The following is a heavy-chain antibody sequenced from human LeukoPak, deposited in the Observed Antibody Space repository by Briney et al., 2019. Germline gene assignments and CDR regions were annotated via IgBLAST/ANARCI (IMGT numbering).Heavy chain of an antibody. J-gene: IGHJ3*02. Sequence: SETLSLTCAVYGGSFSGYYWSWIRQPPGKGPEWIGEINHSGSTNYNPSLKSRVTISVGTSKNQFSLKLSSVTAADTAVYYCATYFQLFRYSGYDHDAFDIWGQGTMVTVSS. CDR2: INHSGST. V-gene: IGHV4-34*01. CDR1: GGSFSGYY. D-gene: IGHD5-12*01. CDR3: ATYFQLFRYSGYDHDAFDI.